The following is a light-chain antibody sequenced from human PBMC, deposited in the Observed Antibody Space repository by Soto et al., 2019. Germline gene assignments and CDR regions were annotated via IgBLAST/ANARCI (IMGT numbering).Light chain of an antibody. CDR1: QGITNS. V-gene: IGKV1-33*01. Sequence: DIQMTQSPSSLSASVGDRVTITCQASQGITNSLNWYQVKLGSAPKHLIYDASNLETGGPSRFTGSGSGTAFSFTVSILQPEDVGTYFCQQYGTLPFTFGPGTKVAIK. CDR3: QQYGTLPFT. CDR2: DAS. J-gene: IGKJ3*01.